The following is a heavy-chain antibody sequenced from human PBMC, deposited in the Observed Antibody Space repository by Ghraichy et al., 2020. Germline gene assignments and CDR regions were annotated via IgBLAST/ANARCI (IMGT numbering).Heavy chain of an antibody. CDR2: INEDGSGK. CDR3: ATSRLRGGFDI. D-gene: IGHD4-17*01. CDR1: GYSFSSYW. V-gene: IGHV3-7*01. Sequence: GGSLRLSCAASGYSFSSYWMTWVRLAPGEGLEWVASINEDGSGKHYVDSAKGRFTISRDNAKNSLYLQMNSLRVEDTALFYCATSRLRGGFDIWGQGTGVTVSS. J-gene: IGHJ3*02.